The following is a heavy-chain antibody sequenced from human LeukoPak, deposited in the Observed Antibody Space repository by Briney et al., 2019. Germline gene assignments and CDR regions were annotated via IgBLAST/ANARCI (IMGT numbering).Heavy chain of an antibody. CDR2: ISYDGSNK. J-gene: IGHJ4*02. V-gene: IGHV3-30*18. Sequence: PGRSLRLSCAASGFTFSSYGMHWVRQAPGKGLEWVAVISYDGSNKYYADSVKGRFTISRDNSKNTLYLQMNSLRAEDTAVYYCAKGSTAAGGWGQGTLVTVSS. D-gene: IGHD6-13*01. CDR1: GFTFSSYG. CDR3: AKGSTAAGG.